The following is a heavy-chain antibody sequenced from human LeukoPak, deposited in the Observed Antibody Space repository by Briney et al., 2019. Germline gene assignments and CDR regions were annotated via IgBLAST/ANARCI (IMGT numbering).Heavy chain of an antibody. CDR1: GFTFSSYG. D-gene: IGHD6-19*01. CDR3: AKGATESSGWSHPDS. Sequence: PGGSLRLSCAASGFTFSSYGMHWVRQVPGKGLEWVSAISGSGFSTYHADSVKGRFIISRDNSKNTLYLQMNSLRAEDTAVYYCAKGATESSGWSHPDSWGQGTLVTVSS. V-gene: IGHV3-23*01. CDR2: ISGSGFST. J-gene: IGHJ4*02.